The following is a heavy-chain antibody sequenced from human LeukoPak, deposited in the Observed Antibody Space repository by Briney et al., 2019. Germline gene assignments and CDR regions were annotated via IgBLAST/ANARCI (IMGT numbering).Heavy chain of an antibody. CDR2: IYYSGST. D-gene: IGHD6-13*01. CDR3: AGLRIAAARVDP. CDR1: GGSISSSSYY. J-gene: IGHJ5*02. Sequence: SETLSLTCTVSGGSISSSSYYWGWIRQPPGKGLEWIGSIYYSGSTYYNPSLKSRVTISVDTSKNQFSLKLSSVTAADTAVYYCAGLRIAAARVDPWGQGTLVTVSS. V-gene: IGHV4-39*01.